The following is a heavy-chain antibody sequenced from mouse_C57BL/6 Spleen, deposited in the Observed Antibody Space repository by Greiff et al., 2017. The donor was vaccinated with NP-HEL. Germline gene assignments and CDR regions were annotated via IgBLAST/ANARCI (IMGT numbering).Heavy chain of an antibody. CDR1: GYTFTSYW. J-gene: IGHJ3*01. Sequence: QVQLQQPGTELVKPGASVKLSCKASGYTFTSYWMHWVKQRPGQGLEWIGNINPSNGGTNYNEKFKSKATLTVDKSSSTAYMQLSSLTSEDSAVYYCAREGLLYYDLSAWFAYWGQGTLVTVSA. V-gene: IGHV1-53*01. CDR2: INPSNGGT. D-gene: IGHD2-4*01. CDR3: AREGLLYYDLSAWFAY.